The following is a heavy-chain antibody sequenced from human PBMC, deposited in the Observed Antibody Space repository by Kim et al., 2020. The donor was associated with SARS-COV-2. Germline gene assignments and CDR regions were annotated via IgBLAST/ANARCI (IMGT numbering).Heavy chain of an antibody. V-gene: IGHV4-39*07. CDR3: ARAERSHFFALDV. Sequence: YYSPSLKSRVTISVDTSKNQFSLEVRSVTAADTAIFYCARAERSHFFALDVWGKGTRVTVSS. D-gene: IGHD1-1*01. J-gene: IGHJ6*04.